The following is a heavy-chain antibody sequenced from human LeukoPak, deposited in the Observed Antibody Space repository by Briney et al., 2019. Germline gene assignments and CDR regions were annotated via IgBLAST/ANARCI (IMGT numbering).Heavy chain of an antibody. Sequence: PSETLSLTCSVSGGSMSRYYWSWIRQPPGKGPEWIGYISYSGSTNYDPSLKSRLTISVDTSKNQCSLKLSSVTAADTAVYYCALRGATGVYFDQGGQGSLVTVSS. D-gene: IGHD1-26*01. V-gene: IGHV4-59*01. CDR2: ISYSGST. J-gene: IGHJ4*02. CDR3: ALRGATGVYFDQ. CDR1: GGSMSRYY.